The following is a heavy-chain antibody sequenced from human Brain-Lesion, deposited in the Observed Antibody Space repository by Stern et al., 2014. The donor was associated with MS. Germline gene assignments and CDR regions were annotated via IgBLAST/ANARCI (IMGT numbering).Heavy chain of an antibody. V-gene: IGHV3-33*01. J-gene: IGHJ4*02. D-gene: IGHD2-21*02. CDR3: AREDCGGDCPPNY. CDR1: GFTFISYG. CDR2: IWFDGNTK. Sequence: VQLVESGGGVVQPGRSLRLSCAASGFTFISYGIHWVRQAPGKGLEWVTVIWFDGNTKYYADSVKGRFTISRDNSKNTVYLHMDSLRADDTAVYYCAREDCGGDCPPNYWGRGTRVTVSS.